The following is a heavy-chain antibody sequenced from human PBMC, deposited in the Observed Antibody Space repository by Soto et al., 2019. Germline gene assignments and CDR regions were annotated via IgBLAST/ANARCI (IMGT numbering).Heavy chain of an antibody. J-gene: IGHJ2*01. V-gene: IGHV1-69*01. CDR1: GGSFRTYA. CDR2: IIPMLAAP. CDR3: ARVGPPSPSVIWFFDL. D-gene: IGHD2-21*01. Sequence: QGQLVQSGAEVEKPGSSVKVSCKASGGSFRTYAINWVRQAPGQGLEWMGGIIPMLAAPTYAQKFQGRLTIPADESTTTVYMELSSLTPEDTAVYYCARVGPPSPSVIWFFDLWGRGTLVTVSS.